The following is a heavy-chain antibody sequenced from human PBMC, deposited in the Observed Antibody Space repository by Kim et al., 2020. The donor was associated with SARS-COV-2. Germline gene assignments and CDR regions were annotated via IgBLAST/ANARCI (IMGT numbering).Heavy chain of an antibody. D-gene: IGHD6-13*01. V-gene: IGHV4-4*07. CDR3: AGAAAGLNYYYYGMDV. J-gene: IGHJ6*02. Sequence: SETLSLTCTVSGGSISSYYWSWIRQPAGKGLEWIGRIYTSGSTNYNPSLKSRVTMSVDTSKNQFSLNLSSVTAADTAVYYCAGAAAGLNYYYYGMDVWGQGTTHTVSS. CDR1: GGSISSYY. CDR2: IYTSGST.